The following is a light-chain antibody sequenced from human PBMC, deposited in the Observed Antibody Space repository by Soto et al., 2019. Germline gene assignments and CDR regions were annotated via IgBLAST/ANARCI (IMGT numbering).Light chain of an antibody. CDR3: LQDYNYPRT. Sequence: AIQMTQSPSSLSASVGYRVTMTCRASQGIRNDLGWYQQKPGKAPKLLIYAASSLQSGVPSRFSGSGSGTDFTLTISSLQPEDFATYYCLQDYNYPRTFGQGTKVDIK. J-gene: IGKJ1*01. V-gene: IGKV1-6*01. CDR2: AAS. CDR1: QGIRND.